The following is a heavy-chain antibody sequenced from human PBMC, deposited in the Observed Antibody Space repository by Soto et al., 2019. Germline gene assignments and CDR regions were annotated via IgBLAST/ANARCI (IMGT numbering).Heavy chain of an antibody. CDR1: GFTFGDSY. D-gene: IGHD2-15*01. Sequence: GGSLRLSCAGSGFTFGDSYMGWIRQAPGKGLEWLSYISPGSRYPAYADSVKGRFTISRDNAKRSLYLQMMSLTAEDTAIYYCVRGGGGGLFDPWGQGTMVTVSS. CDR3: VRGGGGGLFDP. CDR2: ISPGSRYP. V-gene: IGHV3-11*06. J-gene: IGHJ5*02.